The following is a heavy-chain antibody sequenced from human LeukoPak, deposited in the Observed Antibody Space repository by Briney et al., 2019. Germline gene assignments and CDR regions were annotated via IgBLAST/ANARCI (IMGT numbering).Heavy chain of an antibody. V-gene: IGHV1-18*01. CDR3: ARDDRGYCTGTNCPYFDY. D-gene: IGHD2-2*01. CDR1: GYTFSSYG. J-gene: IGHJ4*02. Sequence: ASVKVSCKASGYTFSSYGISWVRQVPGQGFEWIGWISPYNGNTIYAQKLQGRVTMTTDTSTSTAYMELRSLRSDDTAVYYCARDDRGYCTGTNCPYFDYWGQGTLVTVSS. CDR2: ISPYNGNT.